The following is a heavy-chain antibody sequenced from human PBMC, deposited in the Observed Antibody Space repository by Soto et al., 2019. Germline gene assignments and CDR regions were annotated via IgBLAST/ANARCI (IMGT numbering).Heavy chain of an antibody. D-gene: IGHD1-1*01. V-gene: IGHV3-53*01. CDR2: IYSGGDP. CDR3: ARGPNSDC. Sequence: GGSLRLSCAASGFSVSGDYMSWVRQAPGKGLEWVSLIYSGGDPYYADSVKGRFTLSRDNSKNMLYLQMNSLRAEDTAVYYCARGPNSDCWGQGTLVTVSS. CDR1: GFSVSGDY. J-gene: IGHJ4*02.